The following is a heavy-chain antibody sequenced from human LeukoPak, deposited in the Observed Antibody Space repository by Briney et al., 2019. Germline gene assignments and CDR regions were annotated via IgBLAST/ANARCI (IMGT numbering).Heavy chain of an antibody. Sequence: SETLSLTCTVSGGSISGYYWSWIRQPPGKGLEWIGYIYYSGSTNYNPSLKSRVTISVDTSKNQFSLKLSSVTAADTAVDYCARRGSSWLYYFDYWGQGTPVTVSS. D-gene: IGHD6-13*01. V-gene: IGHV4-59*08. CDR1: GGSISGYY. CDR2: IYYSGST. J-gene: IGHJ4*02. CDR3: ARRGSSWLYYFDY.